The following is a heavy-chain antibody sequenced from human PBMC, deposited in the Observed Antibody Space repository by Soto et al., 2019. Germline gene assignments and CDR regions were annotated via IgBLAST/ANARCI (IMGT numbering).Heavy chain of an antibody. CDR1: GYTFTSYG. Sequence: QVQLVQSGAEVKKPGASVKVSCKASGYTFTSYGISWVRQAPGQGLEWMGWISAYNGNTNYAQKLQGRVTMTTNTSTSTAYMELRSLRSDDTAVYYCGGSGLSSSWLFMADYWGQGTLVTVSS. CDR3: GGSGLSSSWLFMADY. J-gene: IGHJ4*02. V-gene: IGHV1-18*01. D-gene: IGHD6-13*01. CDR2: ISAYNGNT.